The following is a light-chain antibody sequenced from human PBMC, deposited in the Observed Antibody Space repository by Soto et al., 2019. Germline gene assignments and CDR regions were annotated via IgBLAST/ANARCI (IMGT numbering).Light chain of an antibody. CDR2: AAS. Sequence: EIVLTQSPGTLSLSPGERATLSCRASQSVSSSYLAWYQQKPGQAPRLLIYAASYRATGIPDRFSGSGSGSDFTLTISRLEPEDFAVYYCQLFGSSPPMTFGPGTKVNIK. CDR3: QLFGSSPPMT. CDR1: QSVSSSY. J-gene: IGKJ3*01. V-gene: IGKV3-20*01.